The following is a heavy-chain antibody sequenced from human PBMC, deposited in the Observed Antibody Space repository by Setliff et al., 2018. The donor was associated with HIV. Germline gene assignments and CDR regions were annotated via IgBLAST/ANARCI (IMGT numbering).Heavy chain of an antibody. CDR3: ATQTGFYNSHWYDY. J-gene: IGHJ4*02. V-gene: IGHV3-7*01. CDR1: GLPFYNYW. CDR2: IKQDGSDM. Sequence: WGSLRLSCVASGLPFYNYWMTWLRRAPGRGLEWVANIKQDGSDMHYIESVKGRFTIFRDNAKNSVFLQMNSLRAEDTGVYYCATQTGFYNSHWYDYWGQGTMVTVSS. D-gene: IGHD6-13*01.